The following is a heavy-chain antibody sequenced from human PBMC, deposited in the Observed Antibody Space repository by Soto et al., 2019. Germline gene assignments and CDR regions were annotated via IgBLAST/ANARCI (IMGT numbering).Heavy chain of an antibody. CDR3: ARGRYYDSSGYIDAFDI. J-gene: IGHJ3*02. D-gene: IGHD3-22*01. CDR1: GFTFSSYA. Sequence: GGSLRLSCAASGFTFSSYAMHWVRQAPGKGLEWVAVISYDGSNKYYADSVKGRFTISRDNSKNTLYLQMNSLRAEDTAVYYCARGRYYDSSGYIDAFDIWGQGTMVTVSS. CDR2: ISYDGSNK. V-gene: IGHV3-30-3*01.